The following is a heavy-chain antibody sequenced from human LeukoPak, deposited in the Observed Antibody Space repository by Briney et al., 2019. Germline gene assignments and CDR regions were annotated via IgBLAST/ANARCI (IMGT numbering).Heavy chain of an antibody. CDR1: GFTSGFTFSDYE. CDR3: TTITVAAAFDY. V-gene: IGHV3-48*03. D-gene: IGHD6-19*01. J-gene: IGHJ4*02. CDR2: ISSSGSTK. Sequence: GGSLRLSCAVSGFTSGFTFSDYEMNWVRQAPGKGLEWVSYISSSGSTKYYADSVKGRFTISRDNAKNSLYLQMNSLRAEDTAVYYCTTITVAAAFDYWGQGTLITVSS.